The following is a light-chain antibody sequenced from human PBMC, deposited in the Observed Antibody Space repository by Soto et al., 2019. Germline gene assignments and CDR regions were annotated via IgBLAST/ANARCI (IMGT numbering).Light chain of an antibody. Sequence: EIVLTQSPATLSLCPGERATLSCRASQSVSSYLAWYQQKPGQAPRLLIYDASNRATGIPARFSGSGSGTDFTLTISSLEPEDFAVYYCQQRSNWLHTFGQGTKLEIK. J-gene: IGKJ2*01. CDR3: QQRSNWLHT. CDR2: DAS. CDR1: QSVSSY. V-gene: IGKV3-11*01.